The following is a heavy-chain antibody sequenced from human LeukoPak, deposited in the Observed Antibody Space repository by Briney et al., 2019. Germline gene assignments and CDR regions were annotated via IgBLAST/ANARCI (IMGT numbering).Heavy chain of an antibody. Sequence: ASVKVSCKASGYTFTSYGISWVRQAPGQGLEWMGWISAYNGNTNYAQKLQGRVTMTTDTSTSTAYMELRSLRSDDTAVYYCARDSSSGWPRRYYYYYMDVWGKGTTVTISS. J-gene: IGHJ6*03. CDR1: GYTFTSYG. CDR3: ARDSSSGWPRRYYYYYMDV. V-gene: IGHV1-18*01. CDR2: ISAYNGNT. D-gene: IGHD6-19*01.